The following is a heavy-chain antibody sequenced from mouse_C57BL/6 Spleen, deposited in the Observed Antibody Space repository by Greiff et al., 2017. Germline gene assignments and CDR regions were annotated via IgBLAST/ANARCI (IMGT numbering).Heavy chain of an antibody. V-gene: IGHV1-52*01. CDR3: ARSGDYSLFDY. CDR2: IDPSGSGT. D-gene: IGHD1-1*01. CDR1: GYTFTSYW. Sequence: QVQLQQPGAELVRPGSSVKLSCKASGYTFTSYWMHWVKQRPIQGLEWIGNIDPSGSGTNYNQKFKDKATLTVDKSSSTAYMQLSSLTSEDSAVYYCARSGDYSLFDYWGQGTTLTVSS. J-gene: IGHJ2*01.